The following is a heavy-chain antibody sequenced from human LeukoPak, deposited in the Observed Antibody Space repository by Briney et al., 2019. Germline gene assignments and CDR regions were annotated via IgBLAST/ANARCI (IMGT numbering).Heavy chain of an antibody. J-gene: IGHJ6*02. D-gene: IGHD2-2*01. CDR3: ARDRVPRGSSTYDYYYGMDV. Sequence: ASVKVSCTTSGYTFTSYGVSWVRQAPGQGLEWMGWISAYNGNTDYAQKLQGRVTLTTDTSTSTAYMELRSLISDDTAVYYCARDRVPRGSSTYDYYYGMDVWGQGTTVTVSS. V-gene: IGHV1-18*01. CDR1: GYTFTSYG. CDR2: ISAYNGNT.